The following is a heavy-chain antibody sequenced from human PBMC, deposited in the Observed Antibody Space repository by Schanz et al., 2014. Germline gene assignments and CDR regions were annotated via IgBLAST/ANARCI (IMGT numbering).Heavy chain of an antibody. CDR1: GGTFSSYT. Sequence: QVQLVQSGAEVKKPGSSVKVSCTASGGTFSSYTISWIRQAPGQGLEWMGRIIPVLAIADYAHKFQGRVTITADKSTSTASMELSSLRSEDTAVYYCARDQSPYTNSSDVRYFDYWGQGSLVTVSS. V-gene: IGHV1-69*08. CDR3: ARDQSPYTNSSDVRYFDY. D-gene: IGHD6-6*01. J-gene: IGHJ4*02. CDR2: IIPVLAIA.